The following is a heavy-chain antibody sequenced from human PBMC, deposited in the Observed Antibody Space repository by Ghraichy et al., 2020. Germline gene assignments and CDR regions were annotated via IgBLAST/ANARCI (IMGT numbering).Heavy chain of an antibody. CDR2: FDPEDGET. J-gene: IGHJ5*02. V-gene: IGHV1-24*01. Sequence: ASVKVSCKVSGYTLTELSMHWVRQAPGKGLEWMGGFDPEDGETIYAQKFQGRVTMTEDTSTDTAYMELSSLRSEDTAVYYCATDGRYDFGGGFDPWGQGTLVTVSS. D-gene: IGHD3-3*01. CDR1: GYTLTELS. CDR3: ATDGRYDFGGGFDP.